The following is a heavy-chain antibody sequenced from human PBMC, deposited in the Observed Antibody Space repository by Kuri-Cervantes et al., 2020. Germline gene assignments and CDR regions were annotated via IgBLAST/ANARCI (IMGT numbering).Heavy chain of an antibody. D-gene: IGHD3-10*01. CDR1: GGSISSYY. CDR2: INHNGST. CDR3: ARGGDMTPDI. J-gene: IGHJ3*02. V-gene: IGHV4-34*01. Sequence: GSLRLSCTVSGGSISSYYWSWIRQPPGKGQEWIGEINHNGSTNYNPSLKSRVTISVDTSKNQFSLKLSSVTAADTAVYYCARGGDMTPDIWGQGTMVTVSS.